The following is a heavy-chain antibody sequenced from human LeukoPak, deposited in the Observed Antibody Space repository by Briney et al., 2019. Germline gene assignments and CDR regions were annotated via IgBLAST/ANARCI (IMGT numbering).Heavy chain of an antibody. CDR1: GFTFSSYG. V-gene: IGHV3-23*01. J-gene: IGHJ4*02. CDR3: AKVGLELRGNYFDY. D-gene: IGHD1-7*01. Sequence: GGSLRLSCAASGFTFSSYGMSWVRQAPGKGLEWVSAISGSGGSTYYADSVKGRFTISRDNSKNTLYLQMNSLRAEDTAVYYCAKVGLELRGNYFDYWGQGTLVTVSS. CDR2: ISGSGGST.